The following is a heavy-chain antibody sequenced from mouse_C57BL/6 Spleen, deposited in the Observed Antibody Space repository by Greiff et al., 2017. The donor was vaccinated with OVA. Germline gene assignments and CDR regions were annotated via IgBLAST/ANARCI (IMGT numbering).Heavy chain of an antibody. CDR2: ISYDGSN. CDR1: GYSITSGYY. Sequence: EVKLVESGPGLVKPSQSLSLTCSVTGYSITSGYYWNWIRQFPGNKLEWMGYISYDGSNNYNPSLKNRISITRDTSKNQFFLKLNSVTTEDTATYYCARGGGYFDVWGTGTTVTVSS. J-gene: IGHJ1*03. V-gene: IGHV3-6*01. CDR3: ARGGGYFDV.